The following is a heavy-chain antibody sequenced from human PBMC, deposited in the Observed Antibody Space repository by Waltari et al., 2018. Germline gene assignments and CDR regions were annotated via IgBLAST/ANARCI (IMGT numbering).Heavy chain of an antibody. J-gene: IGHJ6*02. Sequence: QLQLQESGPGLVKPSETLSLTCTVSGGSISSSSYYWGWIRQPPGKGLEWIGSIYYRGSTYYNPSLKSRVTISVDTSKNQFSLKLSSVTAADTAVYYCATESLTAAGNYYGMDVWGQGTTVTVSS. D-gene: IGHD6-13*01. CDR3: ATESLTAAGNYYGMDV. CDR1: GGSISSSSYY. V-gene: IGHV4-39*07. CDR2: IYYRGST.